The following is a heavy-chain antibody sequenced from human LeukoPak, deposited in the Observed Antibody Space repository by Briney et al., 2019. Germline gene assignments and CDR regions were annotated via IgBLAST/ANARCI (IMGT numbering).Heavy chain of an antibody. D-gene: IGHD7-27*01. Sequence: PGGSLRLSCAASGFTFNSYSMNWVRQAPGKGLEWVSSISSSSSYIYYADSVKGRFTISRDNAKNSLFLQMNSLRAEDTAVYYCAIAHWEILAFDIWGQGTMVTVSS. J-gene: IGHJ3*02. V-gene: IGHV3-21*01. CDR2: ISSSSSYI. CDR1: GFTFNSYS. CDR3: AIAHWEILAFDI.